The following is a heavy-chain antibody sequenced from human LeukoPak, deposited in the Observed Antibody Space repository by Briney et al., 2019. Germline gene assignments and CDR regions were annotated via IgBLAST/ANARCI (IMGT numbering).Heavy chain of an antibody. Sequence: GGSLRLSCAASGFTFNIYARSWVRQARGKGLEWVSVISGSGGTTYYADSVKGRFTISRDNSKNTLYLQMKSLRAEDTAMYYCAKVARNCSGGSCFYNYYMDVWGKGTAVTVSS. CDR1: GFTFNIYA. CDR2: ISGSGGTT. V-gene: IGHV3-23*01. D-gene: IGHD2-15*01. J-gene: IGHJ6*03. CDR3: AKVARNCSGGSCFYNYYMDV.